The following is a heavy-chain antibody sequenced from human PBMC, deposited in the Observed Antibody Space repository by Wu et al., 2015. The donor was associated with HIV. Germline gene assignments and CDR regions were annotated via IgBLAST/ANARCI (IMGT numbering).Heavy chain of an antibody. D-gene: IGHD6-25*01. CDR3: ARDRISDNWFDP. CDR2: ILPIYGTS. V-gene: IGHV1-69*13. J-gene: IGHJ5*02. Sequence: VQLVQSGAEVKEPGASVKVSCKISGYTFSSYGITWVRQAPGQGLEWMGGILPIYGTSDYARNFQGRVTITADESTSTGYLEVSSLRFEDTAVYYCARDRISDNWFDPWGQGTLVTVSS. CDR1: GYTFSSYG.